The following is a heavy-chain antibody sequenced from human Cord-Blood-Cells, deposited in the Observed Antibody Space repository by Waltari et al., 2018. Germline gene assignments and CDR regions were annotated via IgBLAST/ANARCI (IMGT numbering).Heavy chain of an antibody. D-gene: IGHD5-18*01. Sequence: QVQLQQWGAGLLKPSETLSLTCAVYGGSFSGYYWSWIRQPPGKGLEWIGEINHSGSTNYNPSLKSRVTISVDTSKNQFSLKLSSVTAADTAVYYCARGSAIDYWGQGTLVTVSS. CDR2: INHSGST. CDR3: ARGSAIDY. CDR1: GGSFSGYY. V-gene: IGHV4-34*01. J-gene: IGHJ4*02.